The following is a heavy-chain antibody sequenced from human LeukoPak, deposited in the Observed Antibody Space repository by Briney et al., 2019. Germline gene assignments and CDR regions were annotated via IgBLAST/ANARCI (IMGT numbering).Heavy chain of an antibody. CDR3: AKGSGYYPEGSDY. V-gene: IGHV3-7*01. Sequence: GGSLRLSCAASGFTFSSYWMSWVRQAPGKGLEWVANIKQDGSEKYYVDSVKGRFTISRDNAKNSLYLQMNSLRAEDTAVYYCAKGSGYYPEGSDYWGQGTLVTVSS. CDR2: IKQDGSEK. CDR1: GFTFSSYW. D-gene: IGHD3-22*01. J-gene: IGHJ4*02.